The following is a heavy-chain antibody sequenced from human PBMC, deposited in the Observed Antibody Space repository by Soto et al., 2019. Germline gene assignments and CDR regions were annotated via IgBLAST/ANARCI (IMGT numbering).Heavy chain of an antibody. Sequence: PSETLSLTCTVSGGSISSGDYYWSWIRQPPGKGLEWIGYIYYSGSTYYNPSLKSRVTISVDTSKNQFSLKLGSVTAADTAVYYCARVVTMIVVDSFDIWGQGTMVTVSS. V-gene: IGHV4-30-4*01. CDR2: IYYSGST. CDR3: ARVVTMIVVDSFDI. CDR1: GGSISSGDYY. D-gene: IGHD3-22*01. J-gene: IGHJ3*02.